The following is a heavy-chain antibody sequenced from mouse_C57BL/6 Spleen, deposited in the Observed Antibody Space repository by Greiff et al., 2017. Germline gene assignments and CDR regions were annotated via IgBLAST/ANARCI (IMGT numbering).Heavy chain of an antibody. V-gene: IGHV5-17*01. CDR2: ISSVSSTI. Sequence: DVMLVESGGGLVKPGGSLKLSCAASGFTFSDYGLHWVRQAPEKGLEWVAYISSVSSTIYYADTVKGRFTISRDNAKNTLYLQMTSLRSEDTAMYYCARREMGRTYCDYWGQGTTVTVSA. CDR1: GFTFSDYG. D-gene: IGHD4-1*01. CDR3: ARREMGRTYCDY. J-gene: IGHJ2*01.